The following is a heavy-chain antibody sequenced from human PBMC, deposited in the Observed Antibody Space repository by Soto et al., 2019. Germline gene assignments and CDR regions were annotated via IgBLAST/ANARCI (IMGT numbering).Heavy chain of an antibody. D-gene: IGHD2-2*01. J-gene: IGHJ4*02. Sequence: QVQLQQWGAGLLKPSETLSLTCAVYGGSFSGYYWSWIRQPPGKGLEWIGEINHSGSTNYNPSLRSRLTISVDTSKNQFSLNRSSVPAADRAVYYGARERSSVVPHYYFAYWGQGTQVTLSS. V-gene: IGHV4-34*01. CDR1: GGSFSGYY. CDR2: INHSGST. CDR3: ARERSSVVPHYYFAY.